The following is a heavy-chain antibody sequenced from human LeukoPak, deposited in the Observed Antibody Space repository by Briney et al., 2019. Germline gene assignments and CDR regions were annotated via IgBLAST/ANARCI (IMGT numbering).Heavy chain of an antibody. D-gene: IGHD5-18*01. Sequence: ASVKVSCKASGYTFTGYYMHWVRQAPGQGLEWMGWINPNSGNTGYAQKFQGRVTMTRNTSISTAYMELSSLRSEDTAVYYCARSVDTAMVAWGQGTLVTVSS. CDR2: INPNSGNT. V-gene: IGHV1-8*02. CDR3: ARSVDTAMVA. J-gene: IGHJ5*02. CDR1: GYTFTGYY.